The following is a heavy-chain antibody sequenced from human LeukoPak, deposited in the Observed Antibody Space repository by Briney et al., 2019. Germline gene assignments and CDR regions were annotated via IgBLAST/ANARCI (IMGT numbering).Heavy chain of an antibody. V-gene: IGHV3-15*01. CDR1: GLKFSDAW. Sequence: GGSLRLPRAVSGLKFSDAWMSWVRQAPGKGLEWVGRIKSKGAGGTTEYAAPVKGRFIISRDDSKNMVYLEMNSLKTEDTAVYYCTHETQFAWLFFFFDFWGQGTLVTVSS. D-gene: IGHD3-9*01. J-gene: IGHJ4*02. CDR2: IKSKGAGGTT. CDR3: THETQFAWLFFFFDF.